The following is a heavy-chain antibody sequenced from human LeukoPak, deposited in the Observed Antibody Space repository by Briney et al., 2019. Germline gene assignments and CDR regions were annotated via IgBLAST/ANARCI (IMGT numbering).Heavy chain of an antibody. CDR3: ARQHSSGRKDAFDI. CDR1: GGSISSYY. V-gene: IGHV4-59*08. D-gene: IGHD6-19*01. J-gene: IGHJ3*02. CDR2: IYYSGST. Sequence: SETLSLTCTVSGGSISSYYWSWIRQPPGKGLEWIGYIYYSGSTNYNPSLKSRVTISVDTSKNQFSLKLSSVTAADTAVYYCARQHSSGRKDAFDIWGQGTMVTVSS.